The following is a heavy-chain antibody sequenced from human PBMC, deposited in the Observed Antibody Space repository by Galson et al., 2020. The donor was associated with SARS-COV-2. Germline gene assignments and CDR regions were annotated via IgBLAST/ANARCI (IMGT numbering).Heavy chain of an antibody. CDR1: EFNFSSYW. Sequence: ALHGESSKISCVASEFNFSSYWMHWVRQAPGKGLVWVSRINSEGNSTNYADSVRGRFTVSRDNAKNTVYLQMNSLRDEDTAVYYCARHSSLDIWGQGTMVTVSS. CDR2: INSEGNST. V-gene: IGHV3-74*01. CDR3: ARHSSLDI. J-gene: IGHJ3*02. D-gene: IGHD1-26*01.